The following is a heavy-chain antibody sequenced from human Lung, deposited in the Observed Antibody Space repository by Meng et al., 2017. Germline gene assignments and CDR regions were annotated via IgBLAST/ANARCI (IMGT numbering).Heavy chain of an antibody. CDR3: VRGGQDQAYYDFWSGPFDP. V-gene: IGHV4-4*02. CDR1: GGSISSRNW. Sequence: VQLQEPGPGLLKPSGALALTGAVFGGSISSRNWWSWVRQSPGKGLEWIGEIYHSGRTNYNPSLESRVTISLDKSQNHFSLKVKSVTAADTAVYYCVRGGQDQAYYDFWSGPFDPWGQGTLVTISS. D-gene: IGHD3-3*01. CDR2: IYHSGRT. J-gene: IGHJ5*02.